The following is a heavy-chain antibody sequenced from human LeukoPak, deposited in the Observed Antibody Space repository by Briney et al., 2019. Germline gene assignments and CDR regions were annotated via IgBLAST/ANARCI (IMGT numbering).Heavy chain of an antibody. Sequence: PSETLSLTCTVSGGSIGSYYWSWVRQPPGKGLEWIGYIYYSGNTNYNPSLKSRVTISVDASKNQFSLRLTSVTAADTAVYYCARVGCWHSSGCLEVYYYYMDVWGKGTTVTVSS. V-gene: IGHV4-59*08. J-gene: IGHJ6*03. CDR1: GGSIGSYY. CDR3: ARVGCWHSSGCLEVYYYYMDV. CDR2: IYYSGNT. D-gene: IGHD6-19*01.